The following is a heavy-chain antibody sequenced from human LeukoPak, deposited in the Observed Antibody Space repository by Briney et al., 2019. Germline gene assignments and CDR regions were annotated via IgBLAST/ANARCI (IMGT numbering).Heavy chain of an antibody. CDR1: GYSFTSYW. J-gene: IGHJ4*02. Sequence: GGSLKISCKGSGYSFTSYWIGWVRQMPGKGLEWMGIIYPGDSDTRYSPSFQGQVTISADKSISTAYLQWSSLKASDTAMYYCARSYYDILTGYYPTGYDYWGQGTLVTVSS. V-gene: IGHV5-51*01. CDR3: ARSYYDILTGYYPTGYDY. D-gene: IGHD3-9*01. CDR2: IYPGDSDT.